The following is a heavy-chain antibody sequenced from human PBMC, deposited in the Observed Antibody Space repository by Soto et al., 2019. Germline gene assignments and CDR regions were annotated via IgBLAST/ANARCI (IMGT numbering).Heavy chain of an antibody. CDR1: GFTFSSYA. CDR2: ISGSGGST. D-gene: IGHD3-22*01. CDR3: AKLMIVVVITALDY. V-gene: IGHV3-23*01. J-gene: IGHJ4*02. Sequence: PGGSLRLSCAASGFTFSSYAMHWVRQAPGKGLEWVSAISGSGGSTYYADSVKGRFTISRDNSKNTLYLQMNSLRAEDTAVYYCAKLMIVVVITALDYWGQGTLVTVSS.